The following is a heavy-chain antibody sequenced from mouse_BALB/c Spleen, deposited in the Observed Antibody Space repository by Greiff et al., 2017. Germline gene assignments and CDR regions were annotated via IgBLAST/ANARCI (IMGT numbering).Heavy chain of an antibody. CDR1: GYTFTSYY. CDR3: ARGGLRAMDY. D-gene: IGHD3-3*01. J-gene: IGHJ4*01. CDR2: IYPGNVNT. V-gene: IGHV1S56*01. Sequence: VQLKQSGPELVKPWASVRISCKASGYTFTSYYIHWVKQRPGQGLEWIGWIYPGNVNTKYNEKFKGKATLTADKSSSTAYMQLSSLTSEDSAVYFCARGGLRAMDYWGQGTSVTVSS.